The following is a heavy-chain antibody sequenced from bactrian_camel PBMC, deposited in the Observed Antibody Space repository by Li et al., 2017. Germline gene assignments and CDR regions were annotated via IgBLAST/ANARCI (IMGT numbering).Heavy chain of an antibody. V-gene: IGHV3S53*01. D-gene: IGHD2*01. J-gene: IGHJ4*01. CDR1: LRRNR. CDR3: AAALQPSDECLLIESRYQN. Sequence: VQLVESGGASVEVGGSLKLSCVYNLRRNRMAWFRQGPGKEREGVASIDRGGSTYYADSVKGRFTISQDNAANTVYLQMNSLKPDDTGMYYCAAALQPSDECLLIESRYQNWGQGTQVTVS. CDR2: IDRGGST.